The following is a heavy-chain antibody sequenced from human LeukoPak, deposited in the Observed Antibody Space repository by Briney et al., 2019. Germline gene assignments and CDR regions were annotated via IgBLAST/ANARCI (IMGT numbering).Heavy chain of an antibody. D-gene: IGHD2-2*01. CDR1: GFTFSSYG. Sequence: GGSLRLSCAASGFTFSSYGMHWVRQAPGKGLEGVAFIRYDGSNKYYADSVKGRFTISRDNSKNSLYLQMNSLRAEDTAVYYCAKAPGYCSSTSCYGSYWYFDLWGRGTLVTVSS. V-gene: IGHV3-30*02. J-gene: IGHJ2*01. CDR2: IRYDGSNK. CDR3: AKAPGYCSSTSCYGSYWYFDL.